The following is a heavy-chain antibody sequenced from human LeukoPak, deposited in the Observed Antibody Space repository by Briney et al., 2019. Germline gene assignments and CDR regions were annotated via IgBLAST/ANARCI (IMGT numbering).Heavy chain of an antibody. CDR2: IHYSGVT. V-gene: IGHV4-59*01. D-gene: IGHD2-15*01. J-gene: IGHJ6*02. CDR3: AGEGVRGTLGLDV. Sequence: SETLSLTCTVSGDSITSYFWTWIRQPPGKGLEWIGYIHYSGVTNYSPSLKSRVTISVDTSKNQFSLKLTSVTAADTAVYYCAGEGVRGTLGLDVWGQGTTVTVSS. CDR1: GDSITSYF.